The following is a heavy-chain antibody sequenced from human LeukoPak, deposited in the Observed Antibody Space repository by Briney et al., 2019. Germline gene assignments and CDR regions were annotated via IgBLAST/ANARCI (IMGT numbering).Heavy chain of an antibody. CDR1: GFTFSDHS. J-gene: IGHJ4*02. CDR2: VGISSGNT. V-gene: IGHV3-48*04. D-gene: IGHD5-12*01. CDR3: ARDHRYAFDN. Sequence: GGSLRLSCAASGFTFSDHSMNWVRQAPGKGLGWISYVGISSGNTKYADSVKGRFTISGDSAKNSVFLQMNSLRVEDTAVYYCARDHRYAFDNWGQGTLVTVSS.